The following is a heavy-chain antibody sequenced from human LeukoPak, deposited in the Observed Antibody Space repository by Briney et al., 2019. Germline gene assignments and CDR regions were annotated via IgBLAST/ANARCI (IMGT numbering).Heavy chain of an antibody. CDR1: GGSISSGGYY. J-gene: IGHJ4*02. V-gene: IGHV4-31*03. D-gene: IGHD5-24*01. Sequence: PSETLSLTCTVSGGSISSGGYYWSWIRQHPGKGLEWIGYIYYSGSTYYNPSLKSRVTISVDTSKNQFSLQLNSVTPEDTAVYYCAREGDEGYLFDYWGQGTLVTVSS. CDR3: AREGDEGYLFDY. CDR2: IYYSGST.